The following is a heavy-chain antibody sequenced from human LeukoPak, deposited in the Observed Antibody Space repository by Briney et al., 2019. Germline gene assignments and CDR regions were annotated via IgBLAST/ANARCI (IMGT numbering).Heavy chain of an antibody. Sequence: GESLKISCRGSAYSFSSYGIAWVRQIPGKGLEWMWIIYAGDGDTRYTASLQGRVTFSADNSINTPYLQLSSLKAADTAMYYCARHIQGSGWHLDYWGQGTLVTVYS. V-gene: IGHV5-51*01. CDR2: IYAGDGDT. J-gene: IGHJ4*02. CDR1: AYSFSSYG. D-gene: IGHD6-19*01. CDR3: ARHIQGSGWHLDY.